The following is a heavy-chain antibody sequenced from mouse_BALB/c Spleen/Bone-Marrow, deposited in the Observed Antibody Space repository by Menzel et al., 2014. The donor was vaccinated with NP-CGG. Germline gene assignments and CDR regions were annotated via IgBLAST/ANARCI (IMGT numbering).Heavy chain of an antibody. V-gene: IGHV1-69*02. CDR1: GYTFTSYW. Sequence: VQLQQSGAEIVKPGAPVKLSCKASGYTFTSYWLNWIKQRPGRGLEWIGRIDPSDSETHYNQQCKDKATLTVDKSSSTAYIQLSSLTSEDSAVYYCARDHFYSGNYEFVYWGQGTLVTVSA. CDR2: IDPSDSET. CDR3: ARDHFYSGNYEFVY. D-gene: IGHD2-1*01. J-gene: IGHJ3*01.